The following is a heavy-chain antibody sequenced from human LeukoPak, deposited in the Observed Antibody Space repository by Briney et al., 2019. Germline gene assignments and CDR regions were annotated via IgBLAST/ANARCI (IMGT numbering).Heavy chain of an antibody. D-gene: IGHD6-13*01. Sequence: PGGSLRLSCAASRFTVSSNYMTWVRQAPGKGLEWVGNIKQDGSEKYYVDSVKGRFTISRDNAKNSLYLQMNSLRAEDTAVYYCARKSGYNSYSSSWYDDYWGQGTLVTVSS. J-gene: IGHJ4*02. CDR2: IKQDGSEK. V-gene: IGHV3-7*03. CDR1: RFTVSSNY. CDR3: ARKSGYNSYSSSWYDDY.